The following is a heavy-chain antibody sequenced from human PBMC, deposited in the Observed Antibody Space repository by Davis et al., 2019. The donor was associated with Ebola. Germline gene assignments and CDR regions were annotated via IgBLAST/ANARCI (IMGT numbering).Heavy chain of an antibody. V-gene: IGHV4-39*01. CDR3: ATLAARGYYYGMDV. CDR1: GGSISSSSYY. Sequence: SETLSLTCTVSGGSISSSSYYWGWIRQPPGKGLEWIGSIYYSGSTYYNPSLKSRVTISVDTSKNQFSLKLSSVTAADTAVYYRATLAARGYYYGMDVWGQGTTVTVSS. CDR2: IYYSGST. J-gene: IGHJ6*02. D-gene: IGHD6-6*01.